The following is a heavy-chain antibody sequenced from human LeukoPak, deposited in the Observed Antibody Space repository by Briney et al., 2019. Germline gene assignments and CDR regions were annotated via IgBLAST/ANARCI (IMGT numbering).Heavy chain of an antibody. CDR3: ANHREYGYGPDY. CDR2: ISGSGGST. J-gene: IGHJ4*02. V-gene: IGHV3-23*01. D-gene: IGHD5-18*01. Sequence: GGSLRLSCAASGFTFSSYAMSWVRQAPGKGLEWVSAISGSGGSTYYADSVKGRFTISRDNSKNTLYLQMNSLRAEDTAVYYCANHREYGYGPDYWGQGTLVTVSS. CDR1: GFTFSSYA.